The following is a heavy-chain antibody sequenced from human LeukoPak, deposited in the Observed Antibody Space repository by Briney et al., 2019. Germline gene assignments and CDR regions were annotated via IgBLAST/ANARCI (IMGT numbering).Heavy chain of an antibody. CDR1: GFTFDDYG. V-gene: IGHV3-20*04. D-gene: IGHD6-13*01. CDR2: INWNGSGA. CDR3: ARGRYSSSWYLDY. J-gene: IGHJ4*02. Sequence: GGSLRLSCAASGFTFDDYGMSWVRQVPGKGLEWVSGINWNGSGAGYADSVKGRFTISRDNAKNSLYLQMNSLRAEDTAVYYCARGRYSSSWYLDYWGQGTLVTVSS.